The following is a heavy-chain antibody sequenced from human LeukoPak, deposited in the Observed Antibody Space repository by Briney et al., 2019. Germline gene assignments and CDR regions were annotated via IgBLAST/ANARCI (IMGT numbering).Heavy chain of an antibody. CDR2: ISSSSSTI. V-gene: IGHV3-48*02. Sequence: GGSLRLSCAASGXTFSSYSMNWVRQAPGKGLEWVSYISSSSSTIYYADSVKGRFTISRDNAKNSLYLQMNSLRDEDTVVYYCARVTNWNDYYFDYWGQGTLVTVSS. D-gene: IGHD1-20*01. CDR3: ARVTNWNDYYFDY. CDR1: GXTFSSYS. J-gene: IGHJ4*02.